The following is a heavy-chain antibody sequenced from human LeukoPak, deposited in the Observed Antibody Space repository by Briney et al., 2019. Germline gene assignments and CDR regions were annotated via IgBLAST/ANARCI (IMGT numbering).Heavy chain of an antibody. V-gene: IGHV4-4*09. CDR1: GGSISSYY. CDR3: ARQTHLMVRGRGWFDP. Sequence: PSETLSLTCTVSGGSISSYYWSWIRQPPGKGLEWIGYIYTSGSTNYKPSLKSRVTISVDTSKNQFSLKLSSVTAADTAVYYCARQTHLMVRGRGWFDPWGQGTLVTVSS. J-gene: IGHJ5*02. D-gene: IGHD3-10*01. CDR2: IYTSGST.